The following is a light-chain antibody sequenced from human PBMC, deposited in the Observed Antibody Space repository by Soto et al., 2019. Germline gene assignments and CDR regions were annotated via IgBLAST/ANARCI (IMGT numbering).Light chain of an antibody. Sequence: EIVLTQSPGTLSLSPGEGATLSCRASQSVSNNYLSWYQQKPGQAPRLLIYGASNRATGISDRFSGSGSGTDFTLTISRLEPEDFAVYYCQQYGSSGTFGQGTKVDIK. CDR1: QSVSNNY. J-gene: IGKJ1*01. V-gene: IGKV3-20*01. CDR3: QQYGSSGT. CDR2: GAS.